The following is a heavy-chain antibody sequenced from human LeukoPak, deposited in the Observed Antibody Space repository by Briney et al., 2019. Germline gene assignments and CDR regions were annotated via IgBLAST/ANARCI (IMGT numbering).Heavy chain of an antibody. CDR1: GFTFSSYA. D-gene: IGHD3-10*01. CDR2: ISYDGSNK. Sequence: GGSLRLSCAASGFTFSSYAMHWVRQAPGKGLEWVAVISYDGSNKYYADSVKGRFTISRDNSKNTLYLQMNSLRAEDTAVYYCARDAVITMVRGVIIHHFDYWGQGTLVTVSS. CDR3: ARDAVITMVRGVIIHHFDY. V-gene: IGHV3-30-3*01. J-gene: IGHJ4*02.